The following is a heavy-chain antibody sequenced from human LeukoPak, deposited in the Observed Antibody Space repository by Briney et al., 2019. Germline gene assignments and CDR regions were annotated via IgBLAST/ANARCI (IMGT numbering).Heavy chain of an antibody. CDR1: GYTFSSYG. CDR2: ISPYNGNT. V-gene: IGHV1-18*01. CDR3: ARDLYYSDSSGPIDRYFDY. D-gene: IGHD3-22*01. J-gene: IGHJ4*02. Sequence: ASVKVSCKASGYTFSSYGISWVRKAPGQGLEWMGWISPYNGNTNYAQNLQGRVTMTTDTSTTTAYMEVRSLRSDDTAVYYCARDLYYSDSSGPIDRYFDYWGQGTLVTVSS.